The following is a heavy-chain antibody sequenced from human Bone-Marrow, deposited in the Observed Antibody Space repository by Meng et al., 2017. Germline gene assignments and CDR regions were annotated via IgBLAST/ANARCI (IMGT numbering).Heavy chain of an antibody. J-gene: IGHJ5*02. Sequence: GQLQESGPGLVKPSQTLSLTCTVSGGSISSGGYYWNWIRQHPGKGLEWIGYIYYSGSTYYNPSLKSRITISVDTSKNHFSLKLSSVTAADTAVYYCASLYGVVGASWFDPWGQGTLVTVFS. CDR2: IYYSGST. V-gene: IGHV4-31*03. CDR3: ASLYGVVGASWFDP. D-gene: IGHD1-26*01. CDR1: GGSISSGGYY.